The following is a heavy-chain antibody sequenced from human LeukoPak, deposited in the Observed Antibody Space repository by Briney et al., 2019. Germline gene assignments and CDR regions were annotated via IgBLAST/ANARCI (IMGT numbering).Heavy chain of an antibody. V-gene: IGHV4-39*07. Sequence: SETLSLTCSVSGGSISSTGNYCGWIRQSPEKGLDWIGSIYSNGNTYYNPSVKSRVTMSVDTSKNQFSLKLTSMTAAETAVYYCARSATVTTGYFDYWGQGALVTVSS. CDR1: GGSISSTGNY. J-gene: IGHJ4*02. CDR2: IYSNGNT. CDR3: ARSATVTTGYFDY. D-gene: IGHD4-17*01.